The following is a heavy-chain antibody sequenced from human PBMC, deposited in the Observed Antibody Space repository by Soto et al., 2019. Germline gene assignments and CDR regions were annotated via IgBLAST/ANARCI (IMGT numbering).Heavy chain of an antibody. D-gene: IGHD1-26*01. V-gene: IGHV3-30*18. CDR1: GFTFRDYG. CDR2: ISHHGLKE. CDR3: AKDWVGGSNKYYFEY. Sequence: QVQLVESGGGVVRPGRSLRLSCVASGFTFRDYGMHWVRQAPGKGLEWVAGISHHGLKEHYADSVKGRFTISRDNSKNTVYLQLNSLRGDDTVVYYCAKDWVGGSNKYYFEYWGQGTLVTVSS. J-gene: IGHJ4*02.